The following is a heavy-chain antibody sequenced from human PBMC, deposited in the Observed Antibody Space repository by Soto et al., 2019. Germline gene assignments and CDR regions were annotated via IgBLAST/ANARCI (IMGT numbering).Heavy chain of an antibody. D-gene: IGHD3-10*01. Sequence: QVQLVQSGAEVKKPGSSVKVSCKASGGTFSPYTINWVRQAPGQGLEWMGRIIPFHGVTNYAQKFQARVIITADQSTSTAYMELSGLRFEDTPMYYFTRDSEITVSTSSFGGFWGRGALVTVSS. CDR3: TRDSEITVSTSSFGGF. J-gene: IGHJ4*02. V-gene: IGHV1-69*08. CDR1: GGTFSPYT. CDR2: IIPFHGVT.